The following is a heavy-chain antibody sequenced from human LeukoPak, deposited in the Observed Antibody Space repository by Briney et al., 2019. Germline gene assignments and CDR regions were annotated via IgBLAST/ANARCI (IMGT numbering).Heavy chain of an antibody. CDR3: AKVLEGSSGQHWYFDL. V-gene: IGHV4-34*01. D-gene: IGHD6-19*01. CDR2: INHSGSN. J-gene: IGHJ2*01. CDR1: GGSFSGYY. Sequence: PAETLCLSCAVSGGSFSGYYLSWVRQPPGKGLEWIGEINHSGSNNYIPSLRGRVTIPVDTSKNQFSLRLSSVTAADTDVYYCAKVLEGSSGQHWYFDLWGRGTLVTVSS.